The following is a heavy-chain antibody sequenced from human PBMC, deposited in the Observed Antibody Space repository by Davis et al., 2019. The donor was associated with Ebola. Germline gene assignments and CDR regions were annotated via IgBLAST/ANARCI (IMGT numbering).Heavy chain of an antibody. J-gene: IGHJ4*02. CDR2: IIPVVDTK. D-gene: IGHD1-14*01. Sequence: AASVKVSCKTSGGTFTNYAVNWVRQAPGQGLEWMGRIIPVVDTKDYAQKFQGRVTLTADKATNTAYMELSGLRSEDTAVYYCVIGGTTGGFDYWGQGTLVTVSS. CDR3: VIGGTTGGFDY. V-gene: IGHV1-69*04. CDR1: GGTFTNYA.